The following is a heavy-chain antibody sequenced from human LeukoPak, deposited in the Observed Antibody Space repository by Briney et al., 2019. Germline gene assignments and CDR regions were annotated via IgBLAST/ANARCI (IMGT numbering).Heavy chain of an antibody. Sequence: ASVKVSCKASGYTFTGYYMHWVRQAPGQGLEWMGWISAYNGNTNYAQKLQGRVTMTTDTSTSTAYMELRSLRSDDTAVYYCAGKPLRSDAFDIWGQGTMVTVSS. D-gene: IGHD3-16*01. CDR1: GYTFTGYY. V-gene: IGHV1-18*04. J-gene: IGHJ3*02. CDR3: AGKPLRSDAFDI. CDR2: ISAYNGNT.